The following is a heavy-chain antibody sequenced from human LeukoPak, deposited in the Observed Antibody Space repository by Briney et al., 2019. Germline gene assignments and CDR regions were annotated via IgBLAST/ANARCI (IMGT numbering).Heavy chain of an antibody. CDR1: GFTFSSYG. Sequence: GGSLRLSCAASGFTFSSYGMHWVRQAPGKGLEWVAVISYDGSNKYYADSVKGRFTISRDNSKNTLYLQMNSLRAEDTAVYYCAKDHSLDIVVVVAAPDIWGQGTMVTVSS. CDR2: ISYDGSNK. D-gene: IGHD2-15*01. CDR3: AKDHSLDIVVVVAAPDI. V-gene: IGHV3-30*18. J-gene: IGHJ3*02.